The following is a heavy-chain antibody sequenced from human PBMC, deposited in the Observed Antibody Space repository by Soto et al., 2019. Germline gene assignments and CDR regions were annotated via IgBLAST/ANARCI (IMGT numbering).Heavy chain of an antibody. D-gene: IGHD3-3*01. Sequence: ALVKVSCKASGYTFTSYGISWVRQDPGQGLEWMGWISAYNGNTNYAQKLQGRVTMTTDTSTSTAYMELRSLRSDDTAVYYCARGSWITIFGVVTENWFDPWGQGTLVTVSS. CDR1: GYTFTSYG. CDR2: ISAYNGNT. CDR3: ARGSWITIFGVVTENWFDP. V-gene: IGHV1-18*01. J-gene: IGHJ5*02.